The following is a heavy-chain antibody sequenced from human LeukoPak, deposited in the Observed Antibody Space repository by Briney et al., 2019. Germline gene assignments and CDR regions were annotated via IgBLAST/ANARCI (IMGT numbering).Heavy chain of an antibody. CDR3: ARVMGRYCSSNSCYVDY. J-gene: IGHJ4*02. CDR2: VRYDGSNK. V-gene: IGHV3-30*02. Sequence: GGSLRLSCGASGFTFSSYGMHWVRQAPGKGLEWVAFVRYDGSNKYYADSVKGRFTISRDNSKNTLYLQMNSLRAEDTAVYYCARVMGRYCSSNSCYVDYWGQGTLVTVSS. CDR1: GFTFSSYG. D-gene: IGHD2-2*01.